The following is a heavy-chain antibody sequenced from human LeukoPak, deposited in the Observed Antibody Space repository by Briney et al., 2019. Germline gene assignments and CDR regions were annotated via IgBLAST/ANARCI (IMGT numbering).Heavy chain of an antibody. J-gene: IGHJ4*02. D-gene: IGHD1-14*01. V-gene: IGHV4-39*01. CDR3: ARLQFNGNKPRQCDY. CDR2: IYYSGTT. CDR1: GGSVSISAYH. Sequence: SETLSLTCTVSGGSVSISAYHWGWIRQPPGKGLEWIGSIYYSGTTFYNPSLESRVTVAIDTSKNQFSLKLTSVTAADTAVYYWARLQFNGNKPRQCDYWGQGTLVTVSS.